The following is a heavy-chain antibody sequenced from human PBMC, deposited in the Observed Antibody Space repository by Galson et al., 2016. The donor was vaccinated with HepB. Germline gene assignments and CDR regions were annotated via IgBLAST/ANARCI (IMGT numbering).Heavy chain of an antibody. V-gene: IGHV3-30*18. J-gene: IGHJ3*02. CDR1: KFTFSSYG. Sequence: SLRLSCAASKFTFSSYGMHWVRQAPGKGLEWVAVISSDGSNEKYADSVKGRFTISRDNSKNTLYLQMNSLRAEDTAVYYCAKDFFPHIVVATGQLDAFDIWGQGTMVTVSS. CDR3: AKDFFPHIVVATGQLDAFDI. CDR2: ISSDGSNE. D-gene: IGHD2-2*01.